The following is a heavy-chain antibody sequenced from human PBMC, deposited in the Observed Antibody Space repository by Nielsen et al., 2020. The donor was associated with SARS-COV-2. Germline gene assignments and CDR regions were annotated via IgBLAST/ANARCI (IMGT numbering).Heavy chain of an antibody. CDR3: ARRAAGGSVEWYFDL. J-gene: IGHJ2*01. V-gene: IGHV3-20*04. Sequence: GGSLRLSCAASGFTVDDYGLSWVRQAPGKGLEGVCGMNWNGVSTRYGDSVKGRFSISRDNAQNSLYLQMNSLGADDTALYYCARRAAGGSVEWYFDLWGRGTQVTVSS. CDR1: GFTVDDYG. CDR2: MNWNGVST. D-gene: IGHD6-13*01.